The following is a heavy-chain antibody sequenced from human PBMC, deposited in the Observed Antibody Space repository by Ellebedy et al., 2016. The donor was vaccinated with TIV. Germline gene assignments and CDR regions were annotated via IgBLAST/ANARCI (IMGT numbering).Heavy chain of an antibody. CDR1: GFTFSSYG. J-gene: IGHJ4*02. Sequence: GGSLRLXXAASGFTFSSYGMHWVRQAPGKGLEWVAIISYDGSNKYYVDSVKGRFTISRDNSKNTLYLQMSSLRPEDSAVYYCVMWDGSGQAGWGQGTLVTVSS. CDR2: ISYDGSNK. V-gene: IGHV3-30*03. D-gene: IGHD3-10*01. CDR3: VMWDGSGQAG.